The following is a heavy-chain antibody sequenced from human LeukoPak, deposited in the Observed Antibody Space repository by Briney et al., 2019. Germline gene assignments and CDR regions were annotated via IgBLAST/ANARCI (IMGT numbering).Heavy chain of an antibody. CDR3: AKGGKSSSGWYNRYFDY. D-gene: IGHD6-19*01. V-gene: IGHV3-30*04. CDR1: GFTFSTYA. Sequence: GGSLRLSCVASGFTFSTYAIHWVRQAPGKGLEWVAVVSKDGSTKYYADSVKGRFTISRDNSKNTVYLEMNSLRAEDTAVYYCAKGGKSSSGWYNRYFDYWGQGTLVTVSS. CDR2: VSKDGSTK. J-gene: IGHJ4*02.